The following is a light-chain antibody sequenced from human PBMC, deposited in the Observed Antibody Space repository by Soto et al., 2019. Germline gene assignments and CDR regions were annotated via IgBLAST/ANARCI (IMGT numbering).Light chain of an antibody. Sequence: EIGLTQSPATLSLSPGERATLSCRASQSVSSYLAWYQQKPGQAPRLLIYDASNRATGIPARFSGSGSGTDFTLTISGLEPEDFAVYYCQQRSSWPLTFGGGTKVELK. J-gene: IGKJ4*01. CDR1: QSVSSY. CDR3: QQRSSWPLT. CDR2: DAS. V-gene: IGKV3-11*01.